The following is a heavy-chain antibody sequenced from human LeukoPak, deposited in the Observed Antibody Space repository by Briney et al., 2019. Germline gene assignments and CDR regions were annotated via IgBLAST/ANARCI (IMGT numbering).Heavy chain of an antibody. J-gene: IGHJ4*02. D-gene: IGHD6-19*01. CDR1: GYTFTGYY. Sequence: AASVKVSCKASGYTFTGYYIHWLRQAPGQGLEWMGWINPNSGGTNYAQKFQGRVTMTRDTSISTAYMELSRLRSDDTAVYYCARGQSYSSGEDYWGQGTLVTVSS. CDR3: ARGQSYSSGEDY. CDR2: INPNSGGT. V-gene: IGHV1-2*02.